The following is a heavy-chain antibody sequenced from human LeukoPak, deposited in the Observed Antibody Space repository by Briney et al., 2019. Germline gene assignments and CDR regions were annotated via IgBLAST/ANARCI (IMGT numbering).Heavy chain of an antibody. J-gene: IGHJ4*02. Sequence: PGGSLRLSCAASGFTFSVYAMHWVRQAPGKGLEWVSLISGDGGSTFYADSVKGRFTISRDNSKNSLSPQMNSLTPEDTALYYCAKEEYSHTSNYFDNWGQGILVTVSS. V-gene: IGHV3-43*02. CDR3: AKEEYSHTSNYFDN. CDR2: ISGDGGST. D-gene: IGHD3-9*01. CDR1: GFTFSVYA.